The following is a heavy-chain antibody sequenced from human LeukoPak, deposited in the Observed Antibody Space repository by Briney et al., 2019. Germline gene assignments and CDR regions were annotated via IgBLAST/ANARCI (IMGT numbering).Heavy chain of an antibody. CDR1: GYTFTGYY. V-gene: IGHV1-2*02. D-gene: IGHD3-10*01. Sequence: GASVKVSCKASGYTFTGYYMHWVRQAPGQGLEWMGWINPNSGGTNYAQKFQGRVTMTRDTSISTAYMELSRLRSDDTAVYYCARDSNYYGSGSYPPTHWNYWGQGTLVTVSS. CDR2: INPNSGGT. J-gene: IGHJ4*02. CDR3: ARDSNYYGSGSYPPTHWNY.